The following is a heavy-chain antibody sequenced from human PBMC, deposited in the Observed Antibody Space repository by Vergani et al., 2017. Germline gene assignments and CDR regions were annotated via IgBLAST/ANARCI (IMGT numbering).Heavy chain of an antibody. V-gene: IGHV4-61*02. D-gene: IGHD1-26*01. CDR3: ARGTFLHAFDN. CDR1: GDSISSGNYY. Sequence: QVQLQESGPGLLKPSQTLSLTCSVAGDSISSGNYYWNWIRQPAGKGLEWMGRIYSSGSTSYNPSIKSRITMSLDTPKNQFSLSLSSVTAADTAVYYCARGTFLHAFDNWGQGTVVTVSS. CDR2: IYSSGST. J-gene: IGHJ3*02.